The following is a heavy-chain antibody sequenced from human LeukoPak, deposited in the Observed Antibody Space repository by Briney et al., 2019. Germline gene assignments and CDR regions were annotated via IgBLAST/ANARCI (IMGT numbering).Heavy chain of an antibody. CDR1: GFTFDDYA. J-gene: IGHJ6*02. CDR2: ISGDGGST. CDR3: AKDLVYGGNSYYYYGMDV. Sequence: GGSLRLSCAASGFTFDDYAMHWVRQAPGKGLEWVSLISGDGGSTYYADSVKGRFTTSRDNSKNSLYLQMNSLRTEDTALYYCAKDLVYGGNSYYYYGMDVWGQGTTVTVSS. D-gene: IGHD4-23*01. V-gene: IGHV3-43*02.